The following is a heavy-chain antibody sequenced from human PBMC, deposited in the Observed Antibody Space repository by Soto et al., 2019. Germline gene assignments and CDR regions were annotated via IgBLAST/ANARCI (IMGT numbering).Heavy chain of an antibody. Sequence: ASVKVSFKASCYTFTIYFIILLLQAPGQGLEWMGWISAYNGNKNYAQKLQGRVTMTTDTSTSTAYMELRSLRSDDTAVYYCARNSGSIKYNWFEHWGQGTLVTVSS. J-gene: IGHJ5*02. D-gene: IGHD1-26*01. CDR2: ISAYNGNK. V-gene: IGHV1-18*04. CDR1: CYTFTIYF. CDR3: ARNSGSIKYNWFEH.